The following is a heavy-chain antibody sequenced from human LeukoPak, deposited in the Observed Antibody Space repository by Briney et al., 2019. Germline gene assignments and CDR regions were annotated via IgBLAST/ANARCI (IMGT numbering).Heavy chain of an antibody. CDR2: INPNSGDT. D-gene: IGHD2-2*01. V-gene: IGHV1-2*06. CDR3: ARDYCSSTSCLFDY. J-gene: IGHJ4*02. CDR1: GYTFTGYH. Sequence: ASVKVSCKASGYTFTGYHMHWVRQAPGQELEWMGRINPNSGDTNYAQKFQGRVTMTRDTSISTAYMELSRLRSDDTAVYYCARDYCSSTSCLFDYWGQGTLVTVPS.